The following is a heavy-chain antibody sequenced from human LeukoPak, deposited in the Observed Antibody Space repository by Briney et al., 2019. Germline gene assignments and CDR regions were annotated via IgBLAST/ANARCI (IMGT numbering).Heavy chain of an antibody. V-gene: IGHV1-2*02. Sequence: GASVKVSCKASGYTFTGYYMHWVRQAPGQGLEWVGWINPNSGGTNYAQKFQGRVTMTRDTSISTAYMELSRLRSDDTAVYYCARDEYYYYYMDVWGKGTTVTVSS. CDR1: GYTFTGYY. CDR3: ARDEYYYYYMDV. CDR2: INPNSGGT. J-gene: IGHJ6*03.